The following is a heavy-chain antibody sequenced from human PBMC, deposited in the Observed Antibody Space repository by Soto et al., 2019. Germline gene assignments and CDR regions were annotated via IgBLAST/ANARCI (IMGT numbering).Heavy chain of an antibody. J-gene: IGHJ6*02. CDR3: AKDSRKGAGIAAAGRSYYYYYGMDV. CDR1: GFTFSSYG. Sequence: GGSLRLSCAASGFTFSSYGMHWVRQAPGKGLEWVAVISYDGSNKYYADSVKGRFTISRDNSKNTLYLQMNSLRAEDTAVYYCAKDSRKGAGIAAAGRSYYYYYGMDVWGQGTTVTVSS. CDR2: ISYDGSNK. V-gene: IGHV3-30*18. D-gene: IGHD6-13*01.